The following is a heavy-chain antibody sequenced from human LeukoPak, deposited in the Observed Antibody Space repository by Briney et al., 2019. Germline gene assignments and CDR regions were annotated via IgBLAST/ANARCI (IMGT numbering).Heavy chain of an antibody. D-gene: IGHD6-13*01. J-gene: IGHJ4*02. CDR3: AKEGGSSSWFDNPFDY. CDR1: GFTFSSYG. CDR2: ISYDGSNK. Sequence: GGSLRLSCAASGFTFSSYGMHWVRQAPGKGLEWVAVISYDGSNKYYADSVKGRFTISRDNSKNTLYLQMNSLRAEDTAVYYCAKEGGSSSWFDNPFDYWGQGTLVTVSS. V-gene: IGHV3-30*18.